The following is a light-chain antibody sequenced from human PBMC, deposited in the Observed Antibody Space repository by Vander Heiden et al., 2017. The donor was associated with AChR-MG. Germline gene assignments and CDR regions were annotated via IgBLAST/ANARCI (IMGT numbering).Light chain of an antibody. V-gene: IGKV1-33*01. Sequence: DIQMTQSPSSLSASVGDRVTITCQASQDISNYLNWYQQKPGKAPKLLIYDASNLETGVPSRFSGSGYGTDFTFTISSRQPEDIAAYYCQQNDNLPPSTFGQRTKLDIK. CDR1: QDISNY. CDR3: QQNDNLPPST. CDR2: DAS. J-gene: IGKJ2*02.